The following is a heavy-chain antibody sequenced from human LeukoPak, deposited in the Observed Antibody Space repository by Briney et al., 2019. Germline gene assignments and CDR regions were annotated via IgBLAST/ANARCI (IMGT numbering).Heavy chain of an antibody. CDR3: VGGGSNWYPPYY. Sequence: ASVKVSCKASGGTFSSYAISWVRQAPGQGVEWMGWISVYDGNTNYAQRFQGRVTMTTDRSTRTVYMELRSLRSDDTAVYYCVGGGSNWYPPYYWGQGTLVTVSS. CDR2: ISVYDGNT. CDR1: GGTFSSYA. J-gene: IGHJ4*02. D-gene: IGHD6-13*01. V-gene: IGHV1-18*01.